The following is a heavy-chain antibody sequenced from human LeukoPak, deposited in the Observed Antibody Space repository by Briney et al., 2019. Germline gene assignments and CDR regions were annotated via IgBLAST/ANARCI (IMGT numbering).Heavy chain of an antibody. V-gene: IGHV3-30*02. D-gene: IGHD3-3*01. Sequence: QSGGSLRLSCAASGFTFSSYGMHWVRQAPGKGLEWVAFIRYDGSNKYYADSVKGRFTISRDNSKNTLYLQMNSLRAEDTAVYYCANGRGRFLEWLFQPWGQGTLVTVSS. CDR2: IRYDGSNK. CDR3: ANGRGRFLEWLFQP. CDR1: GFTFSSYG. J-gene: IGHJ5*02.